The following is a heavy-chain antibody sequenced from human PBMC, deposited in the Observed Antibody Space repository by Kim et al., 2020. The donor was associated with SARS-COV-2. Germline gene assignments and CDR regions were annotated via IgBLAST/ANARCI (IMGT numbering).Heavy chain of an antibody. D-gene: IGHD6-19*01. J-gene: IGHJ4*02. Sequence: GGSLRLSCAASGFTFSSYAMSWVRQAPGKGLEWVSAISGSGGSTYYADSVKGRFTISRDNSKNTLYLQMNSLRAEDTAVYYCAKYHAQLVIKWGGIAVAGTGGVDYWGQGTLVTVSS. V-gene: IGHV3-23*01. CDR2: ISGSGGST. CDR3: AKYHAQLVIKWGGIAVAGTGGVDY. CDR1: GFTFSSYA.